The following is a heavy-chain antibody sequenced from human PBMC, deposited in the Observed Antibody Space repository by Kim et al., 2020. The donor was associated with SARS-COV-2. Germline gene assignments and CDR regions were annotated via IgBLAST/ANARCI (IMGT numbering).Heavy chain of an antibody. CDR3: ARGPGYGSGSYAPPNDY. CDR2: ISAGNGNT. V-gene: IGHV1-3*01. Sequence: ASVKVSCKASGYTFTSYAMHWVRQAPGQRLEWMGWISAGNGNTKYSQKFQGRVTITRDTSAGTAYMELSSLRSEDTAVYYCARGPGYGSGSYAPPNDYWGQGTRVTLSP. J-gene: IGHJ4*02. CDR1: GYTFTSYA. D-gene: IGHD3-10*01.